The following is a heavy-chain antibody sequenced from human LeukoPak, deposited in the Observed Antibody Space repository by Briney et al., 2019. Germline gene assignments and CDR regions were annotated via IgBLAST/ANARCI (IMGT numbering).Heavy chain of an antibody. CDR3: AIVGATGGAFDI. Sequence: PSETLSLTCTVSGGSISSGSYYWSWIRRPAGKGLEWIGRIYTSGSTNYNPSLKSRVTISADTSKNQFSLKLSSVTAADTAVYYCAIVGATGGAFDIWGQGTMVTVSS. CDR1: GGSISSGSYY. D-gene: IGHD1-26*01. CDR2: IYTSGST. J-gene: IGHJ3*02. V-gene: IGHV4-61*02.